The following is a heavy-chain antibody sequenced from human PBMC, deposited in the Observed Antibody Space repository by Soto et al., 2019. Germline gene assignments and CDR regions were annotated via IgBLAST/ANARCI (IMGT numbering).Heavy chain of an antibody. CDR3: ATPGGPDTGGYYYFDY. J-gene: IGHJ4*02. Sequence: SETLSLTCTVSGGSISSFYWSWIRQPAGKGLEWIGRIYSGGRNNYNPSLKSRVTMSVDTSKNQFSLRLSSVTAADTAVYYCATPGGPDTGGYYYFDYWGQGTLVTVSS. V-gene: IGHV4-4*07. D-gene: IGHD3-22*01. CDR2: IYSGGRN. CDR1: GGSISSFY.